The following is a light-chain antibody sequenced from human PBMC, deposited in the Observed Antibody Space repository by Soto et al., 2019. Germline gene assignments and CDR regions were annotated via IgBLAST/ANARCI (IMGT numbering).Light chain of an antibody. J-gene: IGKJ1*01. Sequence: DIVLTQSPAALSWSPGERATLSCRASQSVSSWLAWYQQKPRQAPRLLIYDASTRATGIPARFSGSGSGTDFTLPISSLQSEDFAVYYCRQYNNWPPETFGQGTKVDIK. CDR2: DAS. CDR1: QSVSSW. V-gene: IGKV3-15*01. CDR3: RQYNNWPPET.